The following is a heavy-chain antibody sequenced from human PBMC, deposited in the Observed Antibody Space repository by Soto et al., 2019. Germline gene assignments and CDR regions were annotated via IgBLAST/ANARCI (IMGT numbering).Heavy chain of an antibody. V-gene: IGHV3-11*04. Sequence: QLQLVESGGGTVNPGRSLRLSCAASGFTFGDYYMSWMRQAPGKGLEWVADIGPSGDSIYYAGSVKGRFTISRDNAKKFLYLQMESVGAAAAYVCASGGRASPTSCIVAYWGQGILVTVSS. D-gene: IGHD6-25*01. J-gene: IGHJ4*02. CDR1: GFTFGDYY. CDR3: GGRASPTSCIVAY. CDR2: IGPSGDSI.